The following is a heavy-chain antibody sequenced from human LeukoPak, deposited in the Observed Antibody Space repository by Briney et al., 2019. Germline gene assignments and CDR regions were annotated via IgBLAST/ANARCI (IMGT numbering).Heavy chain of an antibody. Sequence: GESLKISCKASGYSFINMWIGWVRQMPGKGLEWMGIIYLDGSGTRYNPSFQGHVTISADKSTNTAYLQWSSLKASDTAMYYCARHYFDSSGYASFYFDYWGQGTLVTVSS. J-gene: IGHJ4*02. CDR3: ARHYFDSSGYASFYFDY. D-gene: IGHD3-22*01. V-gene: IGHV5-51*01. CDR1: GYSFINMW. CDR2: IYLDGSGT.